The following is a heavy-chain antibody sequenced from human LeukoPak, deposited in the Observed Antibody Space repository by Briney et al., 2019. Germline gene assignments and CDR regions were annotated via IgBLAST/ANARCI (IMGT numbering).Heavy chain of an antibody. J-gene: IGHJ5*02. CDR1: GYTFTGYY. CDR2: ISAYNGNT. D-gene: IGHD3-3*01. CDR3: ARALGQFLEWLSPNWFDP. Sequence: ASVKVSCKASGYTFTGYYMHWVRQAPGQGLEWMGWISAYNGNTNYAQKLQGRVTMTTDTSTSTAYMELRSLRSDDTAVYYCARALGQFLEWLSPNWFDPWGQGTLVTVSS. V-gene: IGHV1-18*04.